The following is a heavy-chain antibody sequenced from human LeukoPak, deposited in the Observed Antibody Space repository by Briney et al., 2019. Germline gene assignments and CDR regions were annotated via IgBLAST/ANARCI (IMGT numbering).Heavy chain of an antibody. D-gene: IGHD2-15*01. J-gene: IGHJ5*02. CDR2: IIPTLNIA. Sequence: ASVKVSCKATGGTFNNYAISWLRQAPGQGLEWMGPIIPTLNIANYAQKFQGRVTITAGKSTSTAYLELSSLRSEDTAVYYCGYCSGGSCYSRDWFDPWGQGTLVSVSS. CDR1: GGTFNNYA. V-gene: IGHV1-69*10. CDR3: GYCSGGSCYSRDWFDP.